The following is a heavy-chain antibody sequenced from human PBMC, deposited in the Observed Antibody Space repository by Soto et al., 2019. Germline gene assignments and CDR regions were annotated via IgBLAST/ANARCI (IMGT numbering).Heavy chain of an antibody. V-gene: IGHV4-4*02. CDR1: SGSISSSNW. D-gene: IGHD6-13*01. CDR3: AGVAGVVTAGGYFDY. Sequence: QVQLQESGPGLVKPSGTLSLTCAVSSGSISSSNWWSWVRQPPGKGLEWIGEIYHSGSTNYNPSLKSRVTISADKSKSPFSLKLSSVTAADTAVYYCAGVAGVVTAGGYFDYMGQGTLVTVSS. CDR2: IYHSGST. J-gene: IGHJ4*02.